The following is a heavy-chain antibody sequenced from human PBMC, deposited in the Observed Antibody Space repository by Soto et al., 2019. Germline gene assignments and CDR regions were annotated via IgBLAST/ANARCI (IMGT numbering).Heavy chain of an antibody. CDR2: ISSSSSYI. D-gene: IGHD6-13*01. V-gene: IGHV3-21*01. Sequence: GESLRLSCAASGFTFSSYSMNWVRQAPGKGLEWVSSISSSSSYIYYADSVKGRFTISRDNAKNSLYLQMNSLRAEDTAVYYCASDLTAAGTDYWGQGTLVTVSS. CDR1: GFTFSSYS. CDR3: ASDLTAAGTDY. J-gene: IGHJ4*02.